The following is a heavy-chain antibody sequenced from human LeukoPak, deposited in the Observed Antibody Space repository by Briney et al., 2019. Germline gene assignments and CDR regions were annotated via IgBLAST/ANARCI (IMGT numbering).Heavy chain of an antibody. CDR3: ARDSIGFSYYYYGMDV. Sequence: GRSLRLSCAASGFTFSSYSMNWVRQAPGKGLEWVSSISSSSSYIYYADSVKGRFTISRDNAKNSLYLQMNSLRAEDTAVYYCARDSIGFSYYYYGMDVCGQGTTVTVSS. CDR1: GFTFSSYS. D-gene: IGHD2/OR15-2a*01. V-gene: IGHV3-21*01. J-gene: IGHJ6*02. CDR2: ISSSSSYI.